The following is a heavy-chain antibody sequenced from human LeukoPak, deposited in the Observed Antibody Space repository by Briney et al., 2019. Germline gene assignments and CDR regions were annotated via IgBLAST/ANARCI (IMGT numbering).Heavy chain of an antibody. CDR2: IIPIFGTA. J-gene: IGHJ4*02. Sequence: GASVKVSCKASGGTFSSYAISWVRQAPGQGLEWMGGIIPIFGTANYAQKFQGRVTITADESTSTAYMELSSLRSEDTAVYYCARSRRRSSGSYYTRQPPERYFDYWGQGTLVTVSS. V-gene: IGHV1-69*13. D-gene: IGHD1-26*01. CDR3: ARSRRRSSGSYYTRQPPERYFDY. CDR1: GGTFSSYA.